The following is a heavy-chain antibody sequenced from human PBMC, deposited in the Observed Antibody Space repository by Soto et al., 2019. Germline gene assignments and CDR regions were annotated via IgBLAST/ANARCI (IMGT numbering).Heavy chain of an antibody. D-gene: IGHD3-3*01. J-gene: IGHJ4*02. CDR3: ARDGHDSVGLDY. Sequence: EVQLVESGGGLVQPGGSLRLSCAASGFTFSSYWMHWVRQAPGKGLLWVSRLNSDGSDTSYADSVKGRFTISRDNAKNTLYLQMNSLRAEDMAVYYCARDGHDSVGLDYWGQGTLVTVSS. CDR2: LNSDGSDT. CDR1: GFTFSSYW. V-gene: IGHV3-74*01.